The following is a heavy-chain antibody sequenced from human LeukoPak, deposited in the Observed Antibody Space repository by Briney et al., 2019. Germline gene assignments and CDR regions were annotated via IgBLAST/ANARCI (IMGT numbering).Heavy chain of an antibody. CDR1: GFIFDDYA. CDR3: AKDRQSPGMDYYFDY. Sequence: PGGSLRLSCAASGFIFDDYAMHWFGQPPGKGLGGVSGISWNSGSIGYADSVKGRFTISRDNAKNFLYLQMNGLGAEDTALYYCAKDRQSPGMDYYFDYWGQGTLVTVSS. D-gene: IGHD3/OR15-3a*01. CDR2: ISWNSGSI. J-gene: IGHJ4*02. V-gene: IGHV3-9*01.